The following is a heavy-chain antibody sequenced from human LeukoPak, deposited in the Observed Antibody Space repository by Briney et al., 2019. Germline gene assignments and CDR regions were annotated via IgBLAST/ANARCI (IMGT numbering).Heavy chain of an antibody. J-gene: IGHJ3*02. D-gene: IGHD6-19*01. CDR3: AREILAVAGIYVFDI. CDR1: GGSISSYY. Sequence: KPSETLSLTCTVSGGSISSYYWSWIRQPAGKGLEWIGRIYISESTNYNPSLKSRVTMSVDTSKNQFSLKLSSVTAADTAVYYCAREILAVAGIYVFDIWGQGTMVTVFS. V-gene: IGHV4-4*07. CDR2: IYISEST.